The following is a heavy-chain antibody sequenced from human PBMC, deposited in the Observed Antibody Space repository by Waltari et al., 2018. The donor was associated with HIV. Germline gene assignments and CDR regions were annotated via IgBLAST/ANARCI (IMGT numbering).Heavy chain of an antibody. CDR2: IYSGVST. Sequence: EVQLVESGGGLVQSGGSLRLSCAASGFTVSTNDMSWVRQAPRKGLEWVSIIYSGVSTSNTDSVKGRFTISRDNSKNTLYLQMNSRRDEDTAVYYCARVSTVVQLGLYYFDYWGQGTLVTVSS. CDR3: ARVSTVVQLGLYYFDY. D-gene: IGHD2-15*01. CDR1: GFTVSTND. V-gene: IGHV3-66*01. J-gene: IGHJ4*02.